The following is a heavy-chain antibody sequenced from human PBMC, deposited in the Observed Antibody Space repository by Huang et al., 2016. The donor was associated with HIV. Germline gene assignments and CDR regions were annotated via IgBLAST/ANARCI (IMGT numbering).Heavy chain of an antibody. D-gene: IGHD6-13*01. J-gene: IGHJ4*02. CDR1: GDFISSTNYY. V-gene: IGHV4-39*01. CDR2: VYQSGST. Sequence: QLQLQESGPGQVKPSETLSLTCTVSGDFISSTNYYWGWIRQSPGKGLEWGVSVYQSGSTNYNPSLKSRVTLSVDTSRNQFSLRLNSVTAADTAVYYCASQHIGAAATWFWGRGTQVAVSS. CDR3: ASQHIGAAATWF.